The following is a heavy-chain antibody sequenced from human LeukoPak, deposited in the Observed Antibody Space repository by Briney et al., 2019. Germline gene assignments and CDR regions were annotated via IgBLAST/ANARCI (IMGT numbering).Heavy chain of an antibody. CDR2: IYYSGST. V-gene: IGHV4-39*01. Sequence: SETLSLTCTVSGGSISSSSYYWGWIRQPPGKGLEWIGSIYYSGSTYYNPSLKSQVTISVDTSKNQFSLKLSSVTAADTAVYYCARLRCSSTSCYGGDAFDIWGQGTMVTVSS. CDR1: GGSISSSSYY. CDR3: ARLRCSSTSCYGGDAFDI. D-gene: IGHD2-2*01. J-gene: IGHJ3*02.